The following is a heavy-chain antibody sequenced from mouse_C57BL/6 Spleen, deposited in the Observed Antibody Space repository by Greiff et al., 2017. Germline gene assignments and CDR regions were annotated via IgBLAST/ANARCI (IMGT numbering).Heavy chain of an antibody. J-gene: IGHJ4*01. Sequence: DVKLVESGGGLVKPGGSLKLSCAASGFTFSDYGMHWVRQAPEKGLEWVAYISSGSSTIYYADTVKGRFTISRDNAKNTLFLQMTSLRSEDTAMYYCAYSSSYAMDYWGQGTSVTVSS. V-gene: IGHV5-17*01. CDR1: GFTFSDYG. CDR3: AYSSSYAMDY. CDR2: ISSGSSTI. D-gene: IGHD1-1*01.